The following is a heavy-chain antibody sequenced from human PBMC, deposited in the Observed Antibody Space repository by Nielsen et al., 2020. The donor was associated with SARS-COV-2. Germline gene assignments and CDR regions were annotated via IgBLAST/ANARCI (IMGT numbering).Heavy chain of an antibody. J-gene: IGHJ4*02. D-gene: IGHD5-18*01. CDR3: AREAGVDTAMGGLVY. V-gene: IGHV3-33*01. CDR2: IWYDGSNK. CDR1: GFTFSSYG. Sequence: LSLTCAASGFTFSSYGMHWVRQAPGKGLEWVAVIWYDGSNKYYADSVKGRFTISRDNSKNTLYLQMNSLRAEDTAVYYCAREAGVDTAMGGLVYWGQGTLVTVSS.